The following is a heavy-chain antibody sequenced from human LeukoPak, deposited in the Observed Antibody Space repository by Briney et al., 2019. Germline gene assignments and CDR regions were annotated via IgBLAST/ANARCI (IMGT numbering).Heavy chain of an antibody. CDR1: GGSITSSSYY. J-gene: IGHJ4*02. V-gene: IGHV4-39*07. D-gene: IGHD3-10*01. CDR3: ARDTYIYGSGSYYSPFDY. Sequence: SETLSLTCTVSGGSITSSSYYWGWIRQPPGKGLQWIGSFYYSGSTYYNPSLKSRVTIYVDTSKNQFSLKLSSVTAADTAVYYCARDTYIYGSGSYYSPFDYWGQGTLVTVSS. CDR2: FYYSGST.